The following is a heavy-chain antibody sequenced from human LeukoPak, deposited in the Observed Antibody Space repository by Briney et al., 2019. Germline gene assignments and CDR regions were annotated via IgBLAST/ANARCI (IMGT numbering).Heavy chain of an antibody. Sequence: SETLSLTCTVSGGSISSYYWSWLQKPPGKGLEWIGYIHYSGSTNYNPSLKSRVTISVDTSKNQVSLKLSSVTAADTAVYYCARAPEQWLVDYWGQGTLVTVSS. CDR1: GGSISSYY. CDR2: IHYSGST. V-gene: IGHV4-59*01. CDR3: ARAPEQWLVDY. J-gene: IGHJ4*02. D-gene: IGHD6-19*01.